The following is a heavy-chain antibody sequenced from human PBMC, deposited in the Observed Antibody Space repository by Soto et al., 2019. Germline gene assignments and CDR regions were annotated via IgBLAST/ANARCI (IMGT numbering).Heavy chain of an antibody. D-gene: IGHD6-19*01. J-gene: IGHJ6*02. Sequence: GGSQRLSSAASGFTFGSYSMNWVRQAQGKGLEWVSYISSSSSTIYYADSVRGRFTPSRDNSKNTLYLQMNNLRGEDTAVYYCARDGGSHTAVAGTQYYGMDAWGQGTTVTVSS. V-gene: IGHV3-48*04. CDR1: GFTFGSYS. CDR3: ARDGGSHTAVAGTQYYGMDA. CDR2: ISSSSSTI.